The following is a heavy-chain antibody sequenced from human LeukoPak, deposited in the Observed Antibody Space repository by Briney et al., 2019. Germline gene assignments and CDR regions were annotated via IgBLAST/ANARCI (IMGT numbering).Heavy chain of an antibody. J-gene: IGHJ4*02. Sequence: PSETLSLTWAVSGYSISRGYYWALIRQPPGKGLEWIGTVYHTGSTYYNPSLDSRVTISVDTSKNEFSLNLKSVTAADTAVYYCARAGWIITSGIDYWGQGALVTVSS. CDR3: ARAGWIITSGIDY. CDR2: VYHTGST. CDR1: GYSISRGYY. V-gene: IGHV4-38-2*01. D-gene: IGHD3-10*01.